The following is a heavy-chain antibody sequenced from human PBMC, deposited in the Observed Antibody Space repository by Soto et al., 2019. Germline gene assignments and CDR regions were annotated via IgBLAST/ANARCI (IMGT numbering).Heavy chain of an antibody. CDR3: ARWMSARYYYYGMDV. J-gene: IGHJ6*02. Sequence: GGSLRLSCAASGFTFSSYGMHWVRQAPGKGREWVVVIWYDGSNKYYADSVKGRFTISRDNSKNTLYLQMNSLRAEDTAVYYCARWMSARYYYYGMDVWGQGTTVTVSS. CDR1: GFTFSSYG. CDR2: IWYDGSNK. V-gene: IGHV3-33*01. D-gene: IGHD2-2*03.